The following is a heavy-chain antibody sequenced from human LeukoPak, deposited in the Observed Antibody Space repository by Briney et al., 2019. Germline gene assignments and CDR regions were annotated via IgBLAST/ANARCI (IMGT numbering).Heavy chain of an antibody. CDR1: GGSVSAYY. Sequence: SETLSLTCTVSGGSVSAYYWRWIRQPPGKGLEWIGSIYYSGSTYYNPSLKSRVTISVDTSKNQFSLKLSSVTAADTAVYYCATGSRITMIVVVTHDAFDIWGQGTMVTVSS. D-gene: IGHD3-22*01. V-gene: IGHV4-59*05. CDR3: ATGSRITMIVVVTHDAFDI. CDR2: IYYSGST. J-gene: IGHJ3*02.